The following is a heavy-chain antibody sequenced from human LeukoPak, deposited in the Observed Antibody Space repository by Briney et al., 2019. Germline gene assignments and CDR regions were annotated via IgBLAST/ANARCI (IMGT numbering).Heavy chain of an antibody. J-gene: IGHJ6*03. CDR2: ISSDISNK. V-gene: IGHV3-30*03. CDR3: AREVVDTAMVVYYYYYMDV. D-gene: IGHD5-18*01. CDR1: GFTFSSYG. Sequence: GGSLRLSCAASGFTFSSYGMHWVRQAPGKGLDWVAVISSDISNKYYADSVKGRFTISRDNSKRTLFLQMNSLRAEDTAIYYCAREVVDTAMVVYYYYYMDVWGKGTTVTVSS.